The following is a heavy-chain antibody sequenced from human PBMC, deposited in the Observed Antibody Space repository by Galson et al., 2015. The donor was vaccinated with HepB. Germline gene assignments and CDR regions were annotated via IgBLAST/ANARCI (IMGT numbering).Heavy chain of an antibody. J-gene: IGHJ4*02. D-gene: IGHD6-13*01. CDR2: ISYDGSNK. CDR3: ARDPPGIAATGTGGYFDY. V-gene: IGHV3-30-3*01. CDR1: GFTFSSYA. Sequence: SLRLSCAASGFTFSSYAMHWVRQAPGKGLEWVAVISYDGSNKYYADSVKGRFTISRDNSKNTLYLQMNSLRAEDTAVYYCARDPPGIAATGTGGYFDYWGQGTLVTVSS.